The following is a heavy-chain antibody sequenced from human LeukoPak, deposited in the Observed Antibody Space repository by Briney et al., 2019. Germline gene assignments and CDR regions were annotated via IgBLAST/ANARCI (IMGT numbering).Heavy chain of an antibody. CDR2: INPNSGGT. CDR3: ARDSNRWSTGVDGMDV. D-gene: IGHD2-2*01. CDR1: GYTFTGYY. Sequence: GASVKVSCKASGYTFTGYYMHWVRQAPGQGLEWMGWINPNSGGTNYAQKFQGRVTMTRDTSISTAYMELSRLRSDDTAVYYCARDSNRWSTGVDGMDVWGQGTTVTVSS. V-gene: IGHV1-2*02. J-gene: IGHJ6*02.